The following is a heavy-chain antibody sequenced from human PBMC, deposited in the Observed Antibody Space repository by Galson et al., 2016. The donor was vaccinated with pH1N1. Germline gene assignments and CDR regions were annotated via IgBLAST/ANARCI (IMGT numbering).Heavy chain of an antibody. Sequence: SVKVSCKASGYTFTDYYIHWVRQAPGKGLEWMGWINPNSVVTKYAQKFQDRVTMTRDTSINTAYMELSGLTSDDTAVYYCARDSKGGIPFHYWGQGTLVTLSS. J-gene: IGHJ4*02. CDR3: ARDSKGGIPFHY. D-gene: IGHD1-26*01. V-gene: IGHV1-2*02. CDR2: INPNSVVT. CDR1: GYTFTDYY.